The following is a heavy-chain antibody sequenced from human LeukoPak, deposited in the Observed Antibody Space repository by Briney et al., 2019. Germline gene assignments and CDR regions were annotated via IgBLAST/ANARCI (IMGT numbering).Heavy chain of an antibody. CDR1: GYSISSGYY. J-gene: IGHJ4*02. V-gene: IGHV4-38-2*02. D-gene: IGHD5-18*01. CDR2: IYHSGST. Sequence: SETLSLTCTVSGYSISSGYYWGWIRQPPGQGLEWIGSIYHSGSTYYNPSLKSRVTISVDTSKNQFSLKLSSVTAADTAVYYCARDSAQLWAQYFDYWGQGTLVTVSS. CDR3: ARDSAQLWAQYFDY.